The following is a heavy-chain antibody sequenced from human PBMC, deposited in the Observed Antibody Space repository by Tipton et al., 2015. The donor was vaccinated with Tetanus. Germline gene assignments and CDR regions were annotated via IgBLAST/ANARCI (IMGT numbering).Heavy chain of an antibody. V-gene: IGHV3-33*01. Sequence: SLRLSCSASGFTFSSFGMHWVRQSPGKGLEWLAVVWYGGDYKYYADSVSGRFTISRDNSKNTVYLQMDSLRVDDTAVYFCARDRQQGLDHWGPGTLVTVSS. CDR3: ARDRQQGLDH. J-gene: IGHJ4*02. CDR1: GFTFSSFG. D-gene: IGHD1-1*01. CDR2: VWYGGDYK.